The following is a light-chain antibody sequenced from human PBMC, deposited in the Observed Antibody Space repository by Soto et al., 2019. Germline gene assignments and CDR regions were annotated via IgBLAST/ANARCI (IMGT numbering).Light chain of an antibody. CDR2: DAL. J-gene: IGKJ1*01. V-gene: IGKV3-15*01. CDR3: QQYNSWPWA. Sequence: EIVMTQSPDTPSVSPGGRATLSCRTSQSITTMLARYQQNPCQYPRLLIPDALTRATGIPPRFRGSGSYTYFTLTFASLPSEDFAVYFCQQYNSWPWALGQGTNVYI. CDR1: QSITTM.